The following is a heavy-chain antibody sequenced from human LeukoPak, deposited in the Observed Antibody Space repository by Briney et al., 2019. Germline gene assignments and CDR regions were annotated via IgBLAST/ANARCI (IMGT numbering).Heavy chain of an antibody. Sequence: GGSLRLSCAASGFTFSSYSMNWVRQAPGKGLEWVSSISSSSSYIYYADSVKGRFTISRDNAKNSLYLQMNSLRAEDTAVYYCASSVVYSSSLVGDYWGQGTLVTVSS. V-gene: IGHV3-21*01. CDR3: ASSVVYSSSLVGDY. D-gene: IGHD6-6*01. CDR1: GFTFSSYS. CDR2: ISSSSSYI. J-gene: IGHJ4*02.